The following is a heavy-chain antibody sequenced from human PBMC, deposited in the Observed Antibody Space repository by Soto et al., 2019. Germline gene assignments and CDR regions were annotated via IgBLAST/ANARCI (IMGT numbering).Heavy chain of an antibody. CDR1: GGSISSYH. Sequence: SETLSLTCTVAGGSISSYHWSWIRQPPGKGLEWIGYISYSGSTNYNPSLKSRVTISLDTSKNQFSLKLNSVTAADTAVYYCARTYYDFWGGHYHYYMDVSAKGTTVIVSS. D-gene: IGHD3-3*01. CDR2: ISYSGST. CDR3: ARTYYDFWGGHYHYYMDV. J-gene: IGHJ6*03. V-gene: IGHV4-59*01.